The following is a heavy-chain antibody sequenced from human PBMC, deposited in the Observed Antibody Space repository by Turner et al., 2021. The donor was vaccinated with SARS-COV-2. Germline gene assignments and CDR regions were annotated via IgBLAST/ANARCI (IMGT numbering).Heavy chain of an antibody. Sequence: EVQLLEAGGGVVQPGGFVGLSCEASGFTFSSYAMSWVRQAPGKGLEWVSAISGSGGSTYYADSVKGRFTISRDNSKNTLYLQMNSLRAEDTAVYYCAKNEMAMIVVVITLFDYWGQGTLVTVSS. V-gene: IGHV3-23*01. CDR2: ISGSGGST. CDR1: GFTFSSYA. J-gene: IGHJ4*02. D-gene: IGHD3-22*01. CDR3: AKNEMAMIVVVITLFDY.